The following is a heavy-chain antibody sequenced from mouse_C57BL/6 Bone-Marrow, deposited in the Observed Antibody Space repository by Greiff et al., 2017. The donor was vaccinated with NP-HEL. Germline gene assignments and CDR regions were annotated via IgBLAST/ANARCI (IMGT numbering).Heavy chain of an antibody. CDR1: GFTFSSYA. Sequence: EVQGVESGGGLVKPGGSLKLSCAASGFTFSSYAMSWVRQTPGKRLEWVATISDGGSYTYYPDNVKGRFTITRDNAKNNLYLQMSHLKSEDTAMDYCAREDGTRGYWGQGTTLTVSS. CDR3: AREDGTRGY. CDR2: ISDGGSYT. D-gene: IGHD1-1*01. V-gene: IGHV5-4*01. J-gene: IGHJ2*01.